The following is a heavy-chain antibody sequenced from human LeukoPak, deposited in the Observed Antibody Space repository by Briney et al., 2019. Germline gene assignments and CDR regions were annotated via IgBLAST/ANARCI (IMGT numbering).Heavy chain of an antibody. V-gene: IGHV3-30*18. CDR3: AKDRGYCSGGSCYYFDY. J-gene: IGHJ4*02. CDR2: ISYDGSNK. D-gene: IGHD2-15*01. CDR1: GITFSSYG. Sequence: GGSLRLSCVASGITFSSYGMHWVRQAPGKGLEWVAVISYDGSNKYYADSVKGRFTISRGNSKNTLYLQMNSLRVEDTAVYYCAKDRGYCSGGSCYYFDYWGQGTLVTVSS.